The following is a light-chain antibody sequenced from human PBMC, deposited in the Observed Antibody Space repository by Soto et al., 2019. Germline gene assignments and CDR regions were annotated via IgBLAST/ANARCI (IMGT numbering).Light chain of an antibody. Sequence: EIVMTQSPATLSVSPRERATLSCRASQSVSSNLAWYQQKPGQAPRLVIYGASTRATGIPARFSGSGSGTEFTLTISSLQSEDFAVYYCQQYNNWPLTFGGGTKVEIK. CDR2: GAS. CDR1: QSVSSN. J-gene: IGKJ4*01. V-gene: IGKV3-15*01. CDR3: QQYNNWPLT.